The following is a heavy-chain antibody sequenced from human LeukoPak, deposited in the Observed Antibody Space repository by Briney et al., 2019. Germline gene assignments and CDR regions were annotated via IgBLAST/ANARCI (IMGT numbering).Heavy chain of an antibody. D-gene: IGHD2-2*01. V-gene: IGHV3-23*01. CDR1: GVTFSSYA. CDR2: ISGRGGST. Sequence: GGSLRLSCAASGVTFSSYAMSWVRQAPGKGLEWVSGISGRGGSTHYADSVKGRFTISRDNSKNTLYLQMNSLRAEDTAVYYCAKFRGDCSSTSCPTVFHYWGQGTLVTVSS. J-gene: IGHJ4*02. CDR3: AKFRGDCSSTSCPTVFHY.